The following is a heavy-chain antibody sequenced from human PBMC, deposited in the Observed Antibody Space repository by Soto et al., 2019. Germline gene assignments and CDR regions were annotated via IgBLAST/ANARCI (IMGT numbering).Heavy chain of an antibody. Sequence: SETLSLTCTVSGGSISSYYWSWIRQPPGKGLEWIGDIYYSGSTNYNPSLKSRVTISVDTSKNQFSLKLSSVTAADTAVYYCARAVFWSELLLGGWFDPWGQGTLVTVSS. J-gene: IGHJ5*02. CDR3: ARAVFWSELLLGGWFDP. CDR2: IYYSGST. D-gene: IGHD3-3*01. CDR1: GGSISSYY. V-gene: IGHV4-59*01.